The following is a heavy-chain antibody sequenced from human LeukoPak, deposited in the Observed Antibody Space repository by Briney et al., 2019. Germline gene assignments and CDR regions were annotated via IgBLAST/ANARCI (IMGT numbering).Heavy chain of an antibody. CDR2: INSDGSST. CDR3: ARVPDSGNSLDY. J-gene: IGHJ4*02. D-gene: IGHD1-26*01. Sequence: PGGSLRLSCAASGFTFSSYWMHWVRQAPGKGLVWVSRINSDGSSTSYADSVKGRFTISRDNAQNTVYLQMSSLGAEDTAVYYCARVPDSGNSLDYWGQGTLVPVSS. V-gene: IGHV3-74*01. CDR1: GFTFSSYW.